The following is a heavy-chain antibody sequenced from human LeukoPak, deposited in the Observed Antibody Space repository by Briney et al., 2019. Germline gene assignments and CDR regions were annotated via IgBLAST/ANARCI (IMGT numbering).Heavy chain of an antibody. D-gene: IGHD3-22*01. J-gene: IGHJ4*02. CDR3: AKVGPSYYYDSSGYQDY. V-gene: IGHV3-23*01. CDR1: GFTFRSYA. CDR2: ISGSGGST. Sequence: PGGSLRLSCAASGFTFRSYAMSWVRQAPGKGLEWVSAISGSGGSTYYADSVKGRFTISRDNSKNTLYLQMNSLRAEDTAVYYCAKVGPSYYYDSSGYQDYWGQGTLVTVSS.